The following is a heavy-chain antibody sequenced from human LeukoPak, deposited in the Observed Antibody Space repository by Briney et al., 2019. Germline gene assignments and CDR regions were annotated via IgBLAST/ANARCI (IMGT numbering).Heavy chain of an antibody. CDR1: GYTFTGYY. CDR3: ARDIFGAAAAVKY. J-gene: IGHJ4*02. D-gene: IGHD6-13*01. Sequence: ASVKVSCKASGYTFTGYYMHWVRQAPGQGLEWMGRINPNSGGTNYAQKFQGRVTMTRDTSISTAYMELSRLRSDDTAVYYCARDIFGAAAAVKYWGLGTLVTVSS. CDR2: INPNSGGT. V-gene: IGHV1-2*06.